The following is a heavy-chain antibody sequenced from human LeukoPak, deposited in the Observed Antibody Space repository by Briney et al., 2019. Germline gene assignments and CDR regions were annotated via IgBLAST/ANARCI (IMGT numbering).Heavy chain of an antibody. J-gene: IGHJ4*02. D-gene: IGHD4/OR15-4a*01. CDR3: ARDLDYGEKSEDY. Sequence: ASVKVSCKASGFTFINYYMHWVRQAPGQGLEWLGIINLSGGSTHYPQKFQDRVTMTRDTSTSSVYMELSSLRSEDTAVYYCARDLDYGEKSEDYWGQGTLVTVSS. V-gene: IGHV1-46*01. CDR2: INLSGGST. CDR1: GFTFINYY.